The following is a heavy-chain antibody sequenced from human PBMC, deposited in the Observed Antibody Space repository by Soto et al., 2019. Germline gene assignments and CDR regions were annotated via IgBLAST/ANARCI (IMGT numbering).Heavy chain of an antibody. V-gene: IGHV4-59*01. D-gene: IGHD5-12*01. CDR3: ARGGVGYGMGRTFDY. CDR1: GGSISSYY. Sequence: SETLSLTCTVSGGSISSYYWSWIRQPPGKGLEWIGYIYYSGSTNYNPSLKSRVTISVDTSKNQFSLKLSSVTAADTAVYYCARGGVGYGMGRTFDYWGQGTLVTVSS. CDR2: IYYSGST. J-gene: IGHJ4*02.